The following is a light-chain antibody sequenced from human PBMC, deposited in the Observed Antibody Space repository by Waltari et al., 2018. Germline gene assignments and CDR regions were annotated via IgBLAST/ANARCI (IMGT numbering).Light chain of an antibody. V-gene: IGKV3-20*01. CDR3: QQYGSSILYT. CDR1: QSLTKKY. J-gene: IGKJ2*01. CDR2: GAS. Sequence: VLTQSPGTLSLSPGERATLSCRASQSLTKKYLAWYQQKPGQAPRLLIYGASGRAAGIPDRFSGSGSGTDFTLTISRLEPDDFGVYYCQQYGSSILYTFGQGTKLEIK.